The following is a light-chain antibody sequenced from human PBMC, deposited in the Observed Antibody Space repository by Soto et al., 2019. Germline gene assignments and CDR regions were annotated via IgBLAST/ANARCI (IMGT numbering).Light chain of an antibody. V-gene: IGKV3-20*01. CDR3: QQYGSSFWT. J-gene: IGKJ1*01. Sequence: EIVMTQSPATLSVSPGERATLSCRASQSISSNLAWYQQKPGQAPRLLMFRTSSRATGIPDRFSGSGSGTDFTLTISRLEPEDFAVYYCQQYGSSFWTFGQGTKVDIK. CDR1: QSISSN. CDR2: RTS.